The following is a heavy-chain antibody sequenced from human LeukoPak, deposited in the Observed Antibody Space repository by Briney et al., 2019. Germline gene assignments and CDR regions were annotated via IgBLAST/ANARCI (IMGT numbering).Heavy chain of an antibody. CDR3: ARSIATAGTSFDY. J-gene: IGHJ4*02. Sequence: ASVKVSCKASGYTFSGYYIHWVRQAPGQGLEWMGWINPNSGGTNYAQRFQGRVTMTRDTSISTAFMDLSRLRSDDTAVYYCARSIATAGTSFDYWGQGTLVTVSS. D-gene: IGHD6-13*01. V-gene: IGHV1-2*02. CDR2: INPNSGGT. CDR1: GYTFSGYY.